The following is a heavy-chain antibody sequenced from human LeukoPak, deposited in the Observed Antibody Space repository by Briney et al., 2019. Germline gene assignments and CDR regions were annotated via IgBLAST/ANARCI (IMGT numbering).Heavy chain of an antibody. CDR1: GFTFNSYW. CDR3: ARDRVSQWQLDFFDY. D-gene: IGHD1-1*01. J-gene: IGHJ4*02. CDR2: VKQDGSEQ. V-gene: IGHV3-7*01. Sequence: GGSLRLSCAASGFTFNSYWMSWVRQAPGKGPEWVANVKQDGSEQYYVDSVKGRFTISRDNAKNSLYLQMSSLRVEDTAVYYCARDRVSQWQLDFFDYWGQGVPVTVSS.